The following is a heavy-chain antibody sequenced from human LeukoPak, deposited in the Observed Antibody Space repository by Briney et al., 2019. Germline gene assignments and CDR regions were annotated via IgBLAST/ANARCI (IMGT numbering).Heavy chain of an antibody. CDR3: ARVRRDYSSGWGHVDF. CDR2: INNRADET. V-gene: IGHV3-23*01. Sequence: RTGGSLTLSCAASGFSFSSYGMSWFRQAPGKGLEWVATINNRADETHYADSVVGRFSIFRDNSRSTLALHMSNLRVEDTAVYYCARVRRDYSSGWGHVDFWGQGTLVTVSS. J-gene: IGHJ4*02. D-gene: IGHD6-19*01. CDR1: GFSFSSYG.